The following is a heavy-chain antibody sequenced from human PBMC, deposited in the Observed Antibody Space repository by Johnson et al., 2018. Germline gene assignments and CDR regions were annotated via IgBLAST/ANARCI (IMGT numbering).Heavy chain of an antibody. Sequence: QVQLVQSGGGVVQPGRSLRLSCVASGFTLSSYAVHWVRQAPGKGLEWVAVISYDGYNKFYADSVKGRFTISRDTSKNTLYLQMKSLRAEATAVYYCARAPNDYGDYTDAFDIWGQGTMVTVSS. CDR3: ARAPNDYGDYTDAFDI. D-gene: IGHD4-17*01. J-gene: IGHJ3*02. V-gene: IGHV3-30-3*01. CDR1: GFTLSSYA. CDR2: ISYDGYNK.